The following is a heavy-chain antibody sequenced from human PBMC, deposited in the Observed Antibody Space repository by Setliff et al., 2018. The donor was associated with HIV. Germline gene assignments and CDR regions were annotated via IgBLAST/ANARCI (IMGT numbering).Heavy chain of an antibody. CDR3: ARDVGEQLDV. CDR2: IYYSGRT. CDR1: GGSISRSSYH. J-gene: IGHJ6*04. Sequence: SETLSLTCTVSGGSISRSSYHWGWIRQPPGKGLEWIGYIYYSGRTNYNPSLDSRVTMSVDTSKNQFSLKLSSVTAADTAVYYCARDVGEQLDVWGKGTTVTVSS. V-gene: IGHV4-61*01.